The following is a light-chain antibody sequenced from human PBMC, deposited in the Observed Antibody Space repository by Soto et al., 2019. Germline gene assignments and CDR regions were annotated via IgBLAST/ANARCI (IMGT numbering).Light chain of an antibody. J-gene: IGLJ2*01. CDR2: DNT. Sequence: QSVLTQPPSVSGAPGQRVAISCTANNSNIGSDFAVSWYRQFPGTAPKLLIYDNTNRPSGVSVRFSGSKSGTSASLAISGLQAEDEADYYCQSFDKYLSAVVFGGGTKLTVL. CDR1: NSNIGSDFA. CDR3: QSFDKYLSAVV. V-gene: IGLV1-40*01.